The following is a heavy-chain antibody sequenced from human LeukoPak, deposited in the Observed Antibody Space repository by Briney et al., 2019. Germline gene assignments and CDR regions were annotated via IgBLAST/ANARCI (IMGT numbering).Heavy chain of an antibody. CDR1: GGSITNNYYY. V-gene: IGHV4-39*01. Sequence: PSETLSLTCTVSGGSITNNYYYWGWIRQSPGKGLEWIGNFHYGGSTYYSPSLKNRLTISVDTSKNQFSLRLSSVTAADTAVYSCARQVTFGYAYAYYFDYRGQGTLVTVSS. CDR3: ARQVTFGYAYAYYFDY. CDR2: FHYGGST. J-gene: IGHJ4*02. D-gene: IGHD3-16*01.